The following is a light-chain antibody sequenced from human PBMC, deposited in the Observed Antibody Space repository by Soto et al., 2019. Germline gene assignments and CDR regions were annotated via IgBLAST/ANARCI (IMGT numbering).Light chain of an antibody. V-gene: IGKV3-20*01. CDR1: QSVSSNY. Sequence: EIVLTQSPGTLSLSPGERAALSCRASQSVSSNYLAWYQQKPGQAPRLLLYGASSRATGIPDRFIGSGSGTDFTLTISRLEPEDFAVYYCQQYGSSPPYTFGQGTKLEI. CDR2: GAS. J-gene: IGKJ2*01. CDR3: QQYGSSPPYT.